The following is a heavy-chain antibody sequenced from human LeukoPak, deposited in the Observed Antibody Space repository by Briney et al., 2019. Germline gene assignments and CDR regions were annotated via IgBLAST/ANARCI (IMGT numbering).Heavy chain of an antibody. D-gene: IGHD1-7*01. Sequence: SETLSLTCTVSGGSFSGYYWSWIRQPPGKGLEYIGYIYYSGSTNYNPSLKNRVTISVDTSKNQFSLKLSSVTAADTAVYYCARESQPTTSYNYYYYYMDVWGKGTTVTVSS. CDR1: GGSFSGYY. J-gene: IGHJ6*03. V-gene: IGHV4-59*01. CDR2: IYYSGST. CDR3: ARESQPTTSYNYYYYYMDV.